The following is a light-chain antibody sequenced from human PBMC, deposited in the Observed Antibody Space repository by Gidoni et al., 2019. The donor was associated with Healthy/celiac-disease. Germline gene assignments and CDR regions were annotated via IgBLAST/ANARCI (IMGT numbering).Light chain of an antibody. CDR1: QSISSW. CDR2: KAS. CDR3: QQYNSYPIT. V-gene: IGKV1-5*03. J-gene: IGKJ5*01. Sequence: DIQMTQSPSTLSASVGDRVTITFRASQSISSWLAWYQQKPGKAPKLLIYKASSLESGVPSRFSCSGAGTEFTLTISSLQPDDFATYYCQQYNSYPITFGQGTRLEIK.